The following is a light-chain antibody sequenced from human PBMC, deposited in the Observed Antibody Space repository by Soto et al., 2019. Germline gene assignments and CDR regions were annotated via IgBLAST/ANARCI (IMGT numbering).Light chain of an antibody. CDR3: QTWDTGIVL. Sequence: QLVLTQSPSASASLGASVKLTCTLSSGHSNYAIAWHQQQPEKGPRFLMNLNSDGSHSNGDGIPDRFSGSSSGTERYLTISSLQSEDEADYYCQTWDTGIVLFGGGTQLTVL. CDR1: SGHSNYA. CDR2: LNSDGSH. J-gene: IGLJ2*01. V-gene: IGLV4-69*01.